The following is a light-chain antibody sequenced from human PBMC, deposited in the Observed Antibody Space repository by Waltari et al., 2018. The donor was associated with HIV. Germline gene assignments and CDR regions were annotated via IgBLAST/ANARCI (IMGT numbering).Light chain of an antibody. J-gene: IGKJ1*01. CDR1: ESVGSF. V-gene: IGKV3-15*01. CDR3: QQFYYGPRT. Sequence: EIVLTQSPVSLSVSPGDRVTLPCRARESVGSFFSWYQQRPGQGPIFLMHGVSTRASGVSARFSGSGSGTEVNLTITSLQSDDSAIYFCQQFYYGPRTFGQGTKVEVK. CDR2: GVS.